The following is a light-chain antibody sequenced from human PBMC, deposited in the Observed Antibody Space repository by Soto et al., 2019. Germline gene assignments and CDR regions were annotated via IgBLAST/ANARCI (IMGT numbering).Light chain of an antibody. CDR1: QSVSDY. Sequence: TLMTQSPATLSVSPWERSTLSCRASQSVSDYLAWYQQRPGQAPRLLIFGASTRATGFPARFSGSGSGTEFTLTISSLQSEDFALYFCQQHNNWPITFGQGTRLEIK. V-gene: IGKV3-15*01. CDR2: GAS. CDR3: QQHNNWPIT. J-gene: IGKJ5*01.